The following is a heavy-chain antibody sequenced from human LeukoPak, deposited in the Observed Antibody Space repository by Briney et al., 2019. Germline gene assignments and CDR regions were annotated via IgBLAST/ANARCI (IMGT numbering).Heavy chain of an antibody. V-gene: IGHV1-24*01. Sequence: ASVKVSCTVSGFSLTELSLYWVRQAPGKGLEWMGGFDVIDGETFYTQKFQGRVTMTEDSSADTAYMELRSLTSDDTALYYCAAGRPYSLLDYWGQGTLVTVSS. CDR3: AAGRPYSLLDY. D-gene: IGHD5-18*01. CDR1: GFSLTELS. J-gene: IGHJ4*02. CDR2: FDVIDGET.